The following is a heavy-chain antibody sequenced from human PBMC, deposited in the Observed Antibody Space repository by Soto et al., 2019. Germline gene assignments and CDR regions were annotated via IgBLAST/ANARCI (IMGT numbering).Heavy chain of an antibody. V-gene: IGHV5-51*01. D-gene: IGHD2-2*01. CDR1: GYIFTTYW. Sequence: GESLKISCKGSGYIFTTYWIAWVRQMPGKGLEWMGIIYPGDSDTRYSPSFQGQVTISADKSISTAYLQWSSLTASDTAMYYCARQRQLRPHGMDVWGQGTTVTVSS. J-gene: IGHJ6*02. CDR3: ARQRQLRPHGMDV. CDR2: IYPGDSDT.